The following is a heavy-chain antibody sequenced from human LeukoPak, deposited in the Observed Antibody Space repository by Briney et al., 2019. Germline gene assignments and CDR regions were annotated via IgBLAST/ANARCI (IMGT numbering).Heavy chain of an antibody. CDR2: ISYDGSNK. CDR1: GFTFSSYG. D-gene: IGHD5-18*01. Sequence: GGSLRLSCAASGFTFSSYGMHWVRQAPGKGLEWVVVISYDGSNKYYADSVKGRFTISRDNSKNTLYLQMNSLRAEDTAVYYCAKDPNYSYGYDYWGQGTLVTVSS. V-gene: IGHV3-30*18. J-gene: IGHJ4*02. CDR3: AKDPNYSYGYDY.